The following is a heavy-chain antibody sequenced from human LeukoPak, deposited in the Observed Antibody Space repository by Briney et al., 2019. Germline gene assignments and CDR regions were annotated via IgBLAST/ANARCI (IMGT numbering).Heavy chain of an antibody. CDR3: ANPTYYYGSGNSDY. Sequence: GGSLRLSCAASGVTFSSYAMSWVRQAPGKGLEWVSAISGSGGSTYYADSVKGRFTISRDNSKNTLYLQMNSLRAEDTAVYYCANPTYYYGSGNSDYWGQGTLVTVSS. V-gene: IGHV3-23*01. D-gene: IGHD3-10*01. CDR1: GVTFSSYA. J-gene: IGHJ4*02. CDR2: ISGSGGST.